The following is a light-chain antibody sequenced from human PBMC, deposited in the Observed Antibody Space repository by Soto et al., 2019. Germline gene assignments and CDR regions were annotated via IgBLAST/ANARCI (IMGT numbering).Light chain of an antibody. J-gene: IGKJ1*01. CDR3: LLDFRYFWA. CDR2: DAS. CDR1: QTISTW. Sequence: DIQMTQSPSTLSASVGDRVTITCRVSQTISTWLAWYQQKPGKAPKVLIYDASNLESGVPSRFSGSGSGTDFTLTISSLQPEDFATYYCLLDFRYFWAFGQGTKVDIK. V-gene: IGKV1-5*01.